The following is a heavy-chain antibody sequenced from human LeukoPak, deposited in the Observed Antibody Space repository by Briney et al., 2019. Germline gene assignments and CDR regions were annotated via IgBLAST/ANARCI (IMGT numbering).Heavy chain of an antibody. V-gene: IGHV4-39*01. J-gene: IGHJ4*02. CDR2: IYDSGST. D-gene: IGHD1-26*01. CDR3: AKSGGYGLIDY. CDR1: GASISGSGYY. Sequence: SETLSLTCTVSGASISGSGYYWGWLRQPPGMGLEWIGNIYDSGSTYYNASLQSRVTISIDTSKNQFSLRLSSVTAADTAMYYCAKSGGYGLIDYWGQGALVTVSS.